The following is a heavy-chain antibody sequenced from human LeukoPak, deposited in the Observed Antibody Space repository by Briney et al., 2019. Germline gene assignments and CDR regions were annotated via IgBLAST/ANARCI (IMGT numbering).Heavy chain of an antibody. CDR3: AKRGYYYDSSGQYYFDY. D-gene: IGHD3-22*01. V-gene: IGHV3-30*02. CDR2: IRYDGSNK. Sequence: SGGSLRLSCAASGFTFSSYGMHWVRQAPGKGLEWVAFIRYDGSNKYYADSVKGRFTISRDNSKNTLYLQMNSLRAEDTAVYYCAKRGYYYDSSGQYYFDYWGQGTLVTVSS. CDR1: GFTFSSYG. J-gene: IGHJ4*02.